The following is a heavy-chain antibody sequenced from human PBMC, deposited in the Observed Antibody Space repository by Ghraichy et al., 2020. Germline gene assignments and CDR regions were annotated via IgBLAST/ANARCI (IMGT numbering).Heavy chain of an antibody. V-gene: IGHV1-24*01. CDR3: ATWANIVVVPAAMLDYYYYGMDV. CDR1: GYTLTELS. Sequence: ASVKVSCKVSGYTLTELSMHWVRQAPGKGLEWMGGFDPEDGETIYAQKFQGRVTMTEDTSTDTAYMELSSLRSEDTAVYYCATWANIVVVPAAMLDYYYYGMDVWGQGTTVTVSS. J-gene: IGHJ6*02. CDR2: FDPEDGET. D-gene: IGHD2-2*01.